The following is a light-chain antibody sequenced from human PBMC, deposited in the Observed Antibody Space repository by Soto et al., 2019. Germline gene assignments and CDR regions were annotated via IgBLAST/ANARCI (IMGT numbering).Light chain of an antibody. J-gene: IGKJ5*01. CDR2: GAS. V-gene: IGKV3-15*01. CDR3: QQYNNWPPIT. CDR1: QRVSSN. Sequence: EIVMTQSPATLSLSPGERNTLSFRARQRVSSNLAWYQQKPGQAPRLLIYGASTRATGIPARFSGSGSGTEFTLTISSLQSEDFAVYYCQQYNNWPPITFGQGTRLEIK.